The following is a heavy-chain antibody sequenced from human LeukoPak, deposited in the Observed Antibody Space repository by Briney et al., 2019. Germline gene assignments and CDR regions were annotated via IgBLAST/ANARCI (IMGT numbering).Heavy chain of an antibody. Sequence: SETLSLTCTVSAGSISSYYWSWSRRPPGKGLEWIGYISDSGSTNYNPSLKSRVTISVDTSKNQFSLKLSSVTAADTAVYHCARQDRRFGETDYYYYFDYWGQGTLVTVSS. CDR3: ARQDRRFGETDYYYYFDY. CDR2: ISDSGST. V-gene: IGHV4-59*08. J-gene: IGHJ4*02. CDR1: AGSISSYY. D-gene: IGHD3-10*01.